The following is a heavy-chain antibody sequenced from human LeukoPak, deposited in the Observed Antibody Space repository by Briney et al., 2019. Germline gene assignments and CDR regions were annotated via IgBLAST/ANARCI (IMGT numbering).Heavy chain of an antibody. D-gene: IGHD3-22*01. J-gene: IGHJ4*02. CDR2: IYPGDSDT. Sequence: GESLKISCKGSGYSFTSCWIGWVRQMPGKGLEWMGIIYPGDSDTRYSPSFQGQVTISADKSISTAYLQWSSLKASDTAMYYCARVPDYYDSSGYYDYWGQGTLVTVSS. V-gene: IGHV5-51*01. CDR1: GYSFTSCW. CDR3: ARVPDYYDSSGYYDY.